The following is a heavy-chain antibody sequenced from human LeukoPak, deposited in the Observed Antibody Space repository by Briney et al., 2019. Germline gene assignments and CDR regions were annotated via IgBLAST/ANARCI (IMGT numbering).Heavy chain of an antibody. CDR2: INPNSGGT. CDR3: ARDDYGGNSWFDP. CDR1: GYTFTGYY. D-gene: IGHD4-23*01. J-gene: IGHJ5*02. Sequence: ASVQVSCKASGYTFTGYYMHWVRQAPGQGLEWMGWINPNSGGTNYAQKFQGRVTMTRDTSISTAYMELSRLRSDDTAVYYCARDDYGGNSWFDPWGQGTLVTVSS. V-gene: IGHV1-2*02.